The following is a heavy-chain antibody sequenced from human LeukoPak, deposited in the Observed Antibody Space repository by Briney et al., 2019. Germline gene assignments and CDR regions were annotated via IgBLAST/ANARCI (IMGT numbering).Heavy chain of an antibody. CDR3: ARDNTEITMVRGVISEGLNY. CDR2: ISGSGGST. D-gene: IGHD3-10*01. CDR1: GFTFSRYS. Sequence: PGGSLRLSCAASGFTFSRYSMTWVRQAPGKGLEWVSVISGSGGSTYYADSVKGRFTISRDNAKNSLYLQMNSLRAEDTAVYYCARDNTEITMVRGVISEGLNYWGQGTLVTVSS. J-gene: IGHJ4*02. V-gene: IGHV3-23*01.